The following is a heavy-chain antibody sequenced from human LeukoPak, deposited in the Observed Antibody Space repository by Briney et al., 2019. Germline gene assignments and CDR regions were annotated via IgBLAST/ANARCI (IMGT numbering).Heavy chain of an antibody. Sequence: SETLSLTCTVSGGSISSSSYYWGWIRQPPGKGLEWIGSIYYSGSTYYNPSLKSRVTISVDTSKNQFSLKLTSVTAADPAVYYCARASSWDALFVYWGQGTLVTVSS. CDR3: ARASSWDALFVY. J-gene: IGHJ4*02. D-gene: IGHD6-13*01. V-gene: IGHV4-39*01. CDR2: IYYSGST. CDR1: GGSISSSSYY.